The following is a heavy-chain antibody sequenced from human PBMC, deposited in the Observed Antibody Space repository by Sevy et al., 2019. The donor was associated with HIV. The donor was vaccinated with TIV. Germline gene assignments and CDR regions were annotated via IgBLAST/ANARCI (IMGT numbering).Heavy chain of an antibody. CDR3: ARGGPDDILTHYGLDV. Sequence: ASVKVSCKASGGTFSFYGVSWVRQAPGQGLEWMAGMIPILGTTRYAQKFQGRVTITADESTSTAYMELSSLRSEDTAVYYCARGGPDDILTHYGLDVWGQGTTVTVSS. V-gene: IGHV1-69*13. CDR2: MIPILGTT. J-gene: IGHJ6*02. CDR1: GGTFSFYG. D-gene: IGHD3-9*01.